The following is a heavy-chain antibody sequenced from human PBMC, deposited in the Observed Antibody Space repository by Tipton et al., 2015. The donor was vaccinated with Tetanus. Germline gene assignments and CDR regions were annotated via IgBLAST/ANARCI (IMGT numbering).Heavy chain of an antibody. V-gene: IGHV4-59*12. CDR1: GGSISSYY. Sequence: TLSLTCTVSGGSISSYYWSWIRQPPGKGLEWIGYIYYSGSTNYNPSLKSRVTISVDTSKNQFSLKLSSVTAADTAVYYCARVPYCSSTSCRPFDYWGQGTLVTVSS. J-gene: IGHJ4*02. D-gene: IGHD2-2*01. CDR3: ARVPYCSSTSCRPFDY. CDR2: IYYSGST.